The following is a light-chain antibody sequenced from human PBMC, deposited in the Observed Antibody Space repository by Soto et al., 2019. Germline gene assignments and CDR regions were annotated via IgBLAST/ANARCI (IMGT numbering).Light chain of an antibody. J-gene: IGLJ2*01. CDR3: SSYTSSSTLEAV. Sequence: QSVLTQPASVSGSPGQSITISCTGTSSDVGGYNYDSWYQQHPGKAPKLMIYEVSNRPSGVSNRFSGSKSGNTASLTISGLQAEDEADYYCSSYTSSSTLEAVFGGGTKLTVL. CDR2: EVS. V-gene: IGLV2-14*01. CDR1: SSDVGGYNY.